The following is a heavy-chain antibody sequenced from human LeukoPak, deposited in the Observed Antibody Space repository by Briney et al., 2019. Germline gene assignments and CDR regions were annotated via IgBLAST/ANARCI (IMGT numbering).Heavy chain of an antibody. CDR1: GGSFSGYY. CDR3: ARGLYSSSSVLYYYYYYYMDV. D-gene: IGHD6-6*01. Sequence: SETLSLTCAVYGGSFSGYYWSWIRQPPGKGLEWIGEINHSGSTNYNPSLKSRVTISVDTSKNQFSLKLSSVTAADTAVYYCARGLYSSSSVLYYYYYYYMDVWGKGTTVTVSS. V-gene: IGHV4-34*01. J-gene: IGHJ6*03. CDR2: INHSGST.